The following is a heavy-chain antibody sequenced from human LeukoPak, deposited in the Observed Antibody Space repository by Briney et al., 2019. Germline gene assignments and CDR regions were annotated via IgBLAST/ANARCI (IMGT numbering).Heavy chain of an antibody. V-gene: IGHV3-7*01. CDR3: AGGGGEYYYYYGMDV. CDR2: IKQDGSEK. CDR1: GFTFSSYW. J-gene: IGHJ6*02. Sequence: PGGSLRLSCAASGFTFSSYWMSWVRQAPGKGLEWVANIKQDGSEKYYVDSVKGRFTISRDNAKNSLYLQMNSLRAEDTAVYYCAGGGGEYYYYYGMDVWGQGTTVTVSS. D-gene: IGHD2/OR15-2a*01.